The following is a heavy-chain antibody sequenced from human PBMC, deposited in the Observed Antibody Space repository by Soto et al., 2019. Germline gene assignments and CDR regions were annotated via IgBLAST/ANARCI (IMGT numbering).Heavy chain of an antibody. D-gene: IGHD4-4*01. CDR2: IYHSGST. Sequence: SETLSLTCTVSGVSISSGAYSWSWIRQPPGKGLEWIGYIYHSGSTDYIPSLRSRVTISMDRTKNQFSLHLNSVTAGDTAVYFCARVRYSDNWHGLIDYWGQGTLVTVSS. CDR3: ARVRYSDNWHGLIDY. J-gene: IGHJ4*02. V-gene: IGHV4-30-2*01. CDR1: GVSISSGAYS.